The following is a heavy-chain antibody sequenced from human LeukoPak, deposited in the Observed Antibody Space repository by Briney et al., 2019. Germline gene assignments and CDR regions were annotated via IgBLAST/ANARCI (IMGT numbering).Heavy chain of an antibody. D-gene: IGHD2-2*02. CDR3: ASRDRGIVVVPAAIAFDI. CDR2: IHYSGST. V-gene: IGHV4-39*01. CDR1: GGSISSSSYY. J-gene: IGHJ3*02. Sequence: SETLSLTCTVSGGSISSSSYYWGWIRRPPGKGLEWIGSIHYSGSTYYNPSLKSRVTISVDTSKNQFSLKLSSVTAADTAVYYCASRDRGIVVVPAAIAFDIWGQGTMVTVSS.